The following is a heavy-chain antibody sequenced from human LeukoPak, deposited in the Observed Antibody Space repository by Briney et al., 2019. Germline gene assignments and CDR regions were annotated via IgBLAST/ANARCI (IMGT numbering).Heavy chain of an antibody. CDR1: GDSVSSNSAA. J-gene: IGHJ4*02. D-gene: IGHD1-1*01. CDR3: TTWRFDW. CDR2: TYYRSKWYY. V-gene: IGHV6-1*01. Sequence: SQTLSLTCAISGDSVSSNSAAWTRIRQSPSRGLEWLGRTYYRSKWYYEYAVSVKSRITVNPDTSKNQFSLQLRSVTPEDTAVYYCTTWRFDWWGQGTLVTVSS.